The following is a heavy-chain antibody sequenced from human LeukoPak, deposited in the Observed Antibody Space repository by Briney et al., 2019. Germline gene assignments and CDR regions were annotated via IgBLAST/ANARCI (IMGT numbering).Heavy chain of an antibody. CDR1: GGSLSDYH. CDR2: INDSGSA. Sequence: SETLSLTCAVYGGSLSDYHWTWIRQSPGKGLDWMGEINDSGSALYNPSLMNRITISVDMSKNHFSLNLTSVTAADTAVYYCVRGPYGSGISNWFDPWGQGTLVIVSS. V-gene: IGHV4-34*01. J-gene: IGHJ5*02. CDR3: VRGPYGSGISNWFDP. D-gene: IGHD3-10*01.